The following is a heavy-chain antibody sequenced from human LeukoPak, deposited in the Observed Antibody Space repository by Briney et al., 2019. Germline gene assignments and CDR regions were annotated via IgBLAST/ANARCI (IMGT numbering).Heavy chain of an antibody. CDR3: ARAVRGWYKNAFDI. CDR1: GFTFSSYS. Sequence: PGGSLGLSCAASGFTFSSYSMNWVRQAPGKGLEWVSYISSSSSTIYYADSVKGRFTISRDNAKNSLYLQMDSLRAEDTAVYSCARAVRGWYKNAFDIWGQGTMVTVSS. CDR2: ISSSSSTI. V-gene: IGHV3-48*04. J-gene: IGHJ3*02. D-gene: IGHD6-19*01.